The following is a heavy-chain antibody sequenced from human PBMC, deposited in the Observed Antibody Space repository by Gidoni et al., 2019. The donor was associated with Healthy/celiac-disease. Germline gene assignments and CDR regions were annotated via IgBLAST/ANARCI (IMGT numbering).Heavy chain of an antibody. CDR2: INHSGST. D-gene: IGHD6-13*01. CDR3: ARAHSSSWPVTRWFDP. V-gene: IGHV4-34*01. CDR1: GGSFSGYY. Sequence: QVQLQQWGAGLLKPSETHGGSFSGYYWSWIRQPPGKGLEWIGEINHSGSTNYNPSLKSRVTISVDTSKNQFSLKLSSVTAADTAVYYCARAHSSSWPVTRWFDPWGQGTLVTVSS. J-gene: IGHJ5*02.